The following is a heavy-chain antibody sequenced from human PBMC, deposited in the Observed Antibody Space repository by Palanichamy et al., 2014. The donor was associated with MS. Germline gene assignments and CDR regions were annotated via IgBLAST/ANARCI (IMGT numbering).Heavy chain of an antibody. CDR2: IYSGGST. Sequence: EVQLVESGGGLVQPGGSLTVSCEASGFSVTSNSMSWVRQAPGKGLEWVSVIYSGGSTYFADSVKGRFTVSRHNSKNTLYLQMNSLRADDTAVYYCARTGTSVTTYAMDVWGQGTTVTVSS. CDR1: GFSVTSNS. CDR3: ARTGTSVTTYAMDV. J-gene: IGHJ6*02. D-gene: IGHD4-17*01. V-gene: IGHV3-53*04.